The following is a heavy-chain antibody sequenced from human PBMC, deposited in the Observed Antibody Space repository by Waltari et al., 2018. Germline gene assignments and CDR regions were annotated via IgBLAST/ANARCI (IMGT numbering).Heavy chain of an antibody. V-gene: IGHV4-38-2*01. CDR3: ARVPMIRGVLAFMDV. D-gene: IGHD3-10*01. J-gene: IGHJ6*02. CDR1: GYSISSGYY. Sequence: QVQLQESGPGLVKPSETLSLTCAVSGYSISSGYYWGWIRPPPGKGLEWIGSIYHSGSTYYNPSLKTRVTISVDTSKNQFSLKLTSVTAADTAVYYCARVPMIRGVLAFMDVWGQGTTVTVSS. CDR2: IYHSGST.